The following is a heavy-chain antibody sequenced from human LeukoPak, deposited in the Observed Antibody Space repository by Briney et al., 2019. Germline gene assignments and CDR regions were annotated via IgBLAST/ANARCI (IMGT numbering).Heavy chain of an antibody. CDR2: FDPEDGET. CDR3: ATAHPAVGRYYYYYYMDV. Sequence: ALVKVSCRVSGYTLTELSMHWVRQAPGKGLEWMGGFDPEDGETIYAQKFQGRVTMTEDTSTDTAYMELSSLRSEDTAVYYCATAHPAVGRYYYYYYMDVWGKGTTVTVSS. J-gene: IGHJ6*03. V-gene: IGHV1-24*01. CDR1: GYTLTELS.